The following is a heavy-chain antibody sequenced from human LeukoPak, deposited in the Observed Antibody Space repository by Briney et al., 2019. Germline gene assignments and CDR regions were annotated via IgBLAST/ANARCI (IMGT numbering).Heavy chain of an antibody. CDR1: GFTVSTNY. J-gene: IGHJ4*02. CDR2: LYSGGST. CDR3: ARDIYYYDSSGYYFPGGSDY. V-gene: IGHV3-66*01. D-gene: IGHD3-22*01. Sequence: GGSLRHSCAPSGFTVSTNYMSWVRQAPGKGLEWVSVLYSGGSTYYADSVKGRFTISRDTSKNTLYLQMNSLRAEDTGVYYCARDIYYYDSSGYYFPGGSDYWGQGTLVTVSS.